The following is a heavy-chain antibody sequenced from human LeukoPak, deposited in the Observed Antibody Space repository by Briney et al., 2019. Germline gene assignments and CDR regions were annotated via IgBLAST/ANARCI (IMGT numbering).Heavy chain of an antibody. J-gene: IGHJ4*02. CDR1: GYTFTSYY. CDR3: ARSHYSRGWEYFDY. V-gene: IGHV1-46*01. Sequence: ASVKVSCKASGYTFTSYYVHWVRQAPGEGLEWMGIINPSGGSAIYAQKFQGRVTMTWDMSTSTVYMELSSLRSEDTAVYYCARSHYSRGWEYFDYWGQGTLVTVSS. CDR2: INPSGGSA. D-gene: IGHD6-19*01.